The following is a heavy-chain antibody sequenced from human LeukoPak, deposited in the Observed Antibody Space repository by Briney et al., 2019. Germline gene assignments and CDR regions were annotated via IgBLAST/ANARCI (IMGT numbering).Heavy chain of an antibody. D-gene: IGHD3-10*01. J-gene: IGHJ4*02. V-gene: IGHV4-34*01. CDR3: AREGSYSGSGSPPLDY. CDR1: GESFSRYY. Sequence: SETLSLTCAVYGESFSRYYWSWIRQPPGKGLEWIGEINHSGSTNYNPSLKSRVTISVDPSKNQFSLKLTSVTAADTAVYYCAREGSYSGSGSPPLDYWGQGTLVIVSS. CDR2: INHSGST.